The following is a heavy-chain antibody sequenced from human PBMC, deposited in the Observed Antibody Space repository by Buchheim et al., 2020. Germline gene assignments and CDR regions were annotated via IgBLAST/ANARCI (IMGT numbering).Heavy chain of an antibody. D-gene: IGHD3-16*01. CDR1: GGSFSGYY. CDR3: ARLDYDYVWGSSSFDD. V-gene: IGHV4-34*01. J-gene: IGHJ4*02. CDR2: INHSGST. Sequence: QVQLQQWGAGLLKPSETLSLTCAVYGGSFSGYYWSWIRQPPGKGLEWIGEINHSGSTNYNPSLKSRVTISVDTSKNPFSLKLSSVTAADTAVYYCARLDYDYVWGSSSFDDWGQGTL.